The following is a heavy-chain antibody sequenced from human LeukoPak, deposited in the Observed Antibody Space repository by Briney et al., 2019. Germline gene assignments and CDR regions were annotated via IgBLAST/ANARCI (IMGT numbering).Heavy chain of an antibody. Sequence: PSETLSLTCTVSGGSMNWHYWSWIRQAPRKGLEWIGNIYYNGNTNYSPSLKSRVTILVDTSNNQFSLKLSSVTAADTAVYYCARLPVAYSGMDVWGQGTAVTVSS. CDR3: ARLPVAYSGMDV. V-gene: IGHV4-59*08. CDR2: IYYNGNT. D-gene: IGHD2-21*01. J-gene: IGHJ6*02. CDR1: GGSMNWHY.